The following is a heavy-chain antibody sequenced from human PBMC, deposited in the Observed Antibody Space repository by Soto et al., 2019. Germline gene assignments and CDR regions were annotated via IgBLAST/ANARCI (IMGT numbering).Heavy chain of an antibody. CDR1: GFTFSASA. D-gene: IGHD1-26*01. CDR3: AKGNPAADDYGYIVGATPFDS. V-gene: IGHV3-23*01. CDR2: ISGNGRNS. Sequence: GGSRRLSCGASGFTFSASAMSGGGQAPGRGLGWVSAISGNGRNSYSADSVRGRFTISRDKSKSTLYLHMNSLRDYDTAVYYCAKGNPAADDYGYIVGATPFDSWGQGTLVTVSS. J-gene: IGHJ4*02.